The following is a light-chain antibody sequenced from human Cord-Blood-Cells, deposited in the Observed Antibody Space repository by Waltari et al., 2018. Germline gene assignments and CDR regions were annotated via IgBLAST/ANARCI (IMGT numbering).Light chain of an antibody. CDR1: SSDVGSYNL. V-gene: IGLV2-23*01. CDR2: EGS. J-gene: IGLJ2*01. Sequence: QSALTQPASVSGSPGQSITISCTGTSSDVGSYNLVSWYQQHPGKAPKLMIYEGSKRPSGVSNRFSGSKSGNTASLTISGLQAEDEAVYYCCSYAGSSPVFGGGTKLTVL. CDR3: CSYAGSSPV.